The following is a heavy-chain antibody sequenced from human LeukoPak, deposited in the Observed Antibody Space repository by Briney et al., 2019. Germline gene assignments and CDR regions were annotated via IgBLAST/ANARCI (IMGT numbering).Heavy chain of an antibody. CDR3: ARHHVAFYSSSFNWFDP. J-gene: IGHJ5*02. CDR1: GGSISSGSYY. Sequence: PSETLSLTCTVPGGSISSGSYYWSWIRQPAGKGLEWIGYIYDSGTTNYNPSLKSRVTVSVDTSKNQFSLKLSSVTAADTAVYYCARHHVAFYSSSFNWFDPWGQGTLVTVSS. CDR2: IYDSGTT. D-gene: IGHD6-13*01. V-gene: IGHV4-61*10.